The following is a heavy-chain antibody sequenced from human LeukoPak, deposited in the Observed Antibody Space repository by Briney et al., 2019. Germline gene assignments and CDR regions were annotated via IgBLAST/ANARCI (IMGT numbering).Heavy chain of an antibody. CDR1: GFTFSSYA. CDR2: ISGSGGST. Sequence: GGSLRLSCAASGFTFSSYAMSWVRQAPGKGLEWVSAISGSGGSTYYADSVKGRFTISRDNSKNTLYLQMNSLRAEDTAVYYCARRIYDSSGYYYDYWGQGTLVTVSA. V-gene: IGHV3-23*01. D-gene: IGHD3-22*01. CDR3: ARRIYDSSGYYYDY. J-gene: IGHJ4*02.